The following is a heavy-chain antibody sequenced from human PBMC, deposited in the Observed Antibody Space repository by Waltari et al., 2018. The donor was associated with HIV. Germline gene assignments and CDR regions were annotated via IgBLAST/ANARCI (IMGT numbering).Heavy chain of an antibody. CDR3: ARAGRDGKLPPDY. D-gene: IGHD1-7*01. J-gene: IGHJ4*02. CDR2: INSDGSST. Sequence: EVQLVESGGGLVQPGGSLRLSCAASGFTFSSYWTHWVRQAPGKGLGWVSRINSDGSSTSYGDSVKGRFTISRDNAKNTLYLQMNSLRAEDTAVYYCARAGRDGKLPPDYWGQGTLVTVSS. CDR1: GFTFSSYW. V-gene: IGHV3-74*01.